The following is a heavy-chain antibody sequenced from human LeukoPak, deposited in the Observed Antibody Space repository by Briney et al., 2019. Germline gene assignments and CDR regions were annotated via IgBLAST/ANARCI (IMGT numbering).Heavy chain of an antibody. CDR2: ISGSSNDI. CDR1: GFPFSIYT. CDR3: ATDYYCSGGSCYPPD. D-gene: IGHD2-15*01. J-gene: IGHJ4*02. V-gene: IGHV3-21*01. Sequence: RGSLRLSCAASGFPFSIYTMNWVRQAPGKGLEWVSSISGSSNDIYYAESVKGRFTISRDNAKNSLYLQMNRLRAEDTAVYYCATDYYCSGGSCYPPDWGQGTLVTVSS.